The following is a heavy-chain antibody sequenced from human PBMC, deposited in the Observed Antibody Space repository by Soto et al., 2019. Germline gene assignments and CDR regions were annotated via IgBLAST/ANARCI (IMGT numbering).Heavy chain of an antibody. V-gene: IGHV1-8*02. CDR1: GYIFSANY. J-gene: IGHJ4*02. Sequence: ASVKVSCKASGYIFSANYIHWVRQATGQGLEWMGWMDPKTGNTDYGQKFQGRVTMTRNTSISTAYMELSSLTSEDAAVYYCARGRGWRDYWGQGTLVTVSS. CDR2: MDPKTGNT. CDR3: ARGRGWRDY. D-gene: IGHD6-19*01.